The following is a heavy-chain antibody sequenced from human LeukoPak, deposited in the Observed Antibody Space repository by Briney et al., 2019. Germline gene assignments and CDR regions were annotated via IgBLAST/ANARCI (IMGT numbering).Heavy chain of an antibody. CDR2: ISWNSGSI. J-gene: IGHJ6*03. D-gene: IGHD6-13*01. Sequence: PGGSLRHSCAASGFTFDDYAMHWVRQAPGKGLEWVSGISWNSGSIGYADSVKGRFTISRDNAKNSLYLQMNSLRPDDTAIYYCAREGFASSWLYYYYYMDVWGKGTTVTVSS. CDR3: AREGFASSWLYYYYYMDV. CDR1: GFTFDDYA. V-gene: IGHV3-9*01.